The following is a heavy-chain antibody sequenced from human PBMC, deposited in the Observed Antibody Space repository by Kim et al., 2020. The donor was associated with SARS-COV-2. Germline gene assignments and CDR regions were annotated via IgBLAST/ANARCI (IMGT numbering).Heavy chain of an antibody. CDR3: ARGPNYSPFDY. V-gene: IGHV3-48*03. Sequence: TIYYADSVSGRFTISRDNDKNSLYLQMNSLRAEDTAVYYCARGPNYSPFDYWGQGTLVTVSS. J-gene: IGHJ4*02. D-gene: IGHD4-4*01. CDR2: TI.